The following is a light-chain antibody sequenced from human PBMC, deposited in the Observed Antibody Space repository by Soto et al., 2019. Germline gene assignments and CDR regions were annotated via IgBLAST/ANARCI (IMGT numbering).Light chain of an antibody. V-gene: IGKV3-20*01. CDR3: QQYGRSAIT. CDR1: QSVSSR. CDR2: GAS. Sequence: EIVLTQSQGTLSLAPGERATLSCRASQSVSSRLAWYQQKSGQAPRLLISGASSRATGIPDRFSGSGSGTDFTLTISRLEREDFALYYCQQYGRSAITFGQGTRLEI. J-gene: IGKJ5*01.